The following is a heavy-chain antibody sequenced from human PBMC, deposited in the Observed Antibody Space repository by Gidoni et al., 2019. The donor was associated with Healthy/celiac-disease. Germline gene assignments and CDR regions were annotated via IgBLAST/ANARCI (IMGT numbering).Heavy chain of an antibody. V-gene: IGHV4-59*01. CDR3: ARDRAGYSYGHDAFDI. CDR1: GGSISSYY. Sequence: QVQLQESGPGLVKPSETLSLTCTVSGGSISSYYWSWIRQPPGKGLEWIGYIYYSGSTNYNPSLKSRVTISVDTSKNQFSLKLSSVTAADTAVYYCARDRAGYSYGHDAFDIWGQGTMVTVSS. CDR2: IYYSGST. D-gene: IGHD5-18*01. J-gene: IGHJ3*02.